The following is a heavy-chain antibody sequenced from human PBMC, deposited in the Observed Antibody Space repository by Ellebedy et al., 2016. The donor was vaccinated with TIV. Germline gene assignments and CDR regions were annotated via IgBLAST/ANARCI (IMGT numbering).Heavy chain of an antibody. CDR3: TTDTSSGYSPVGY. CDR2: IKSKTDGGTT. V-gene: IGHV3-15*01. Sequence: GESLKISXAASGFTFSNAWMSWVRQAPGKGLEWVGRIKSKTDGGTTDYAAPVKGRFTISRDDSKNTLYLQMNSLKTEDTAVYYCTTDTSSGYSPVGYWGQGTLVTVSS. CDR1: GFTFSNAW. D-gene: IGHD3-22*01. J-gene: IGHJ4*02.